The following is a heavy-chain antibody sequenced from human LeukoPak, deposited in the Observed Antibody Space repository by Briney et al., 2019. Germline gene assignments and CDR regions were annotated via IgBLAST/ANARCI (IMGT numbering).Heavy chain of an antibody. J-gene: IGHJ4*02. CDR1: GGSISSYY. Sequence: SETLSLTCTVFGGSISSYYWSWIRQPPGKGLEWIGYIYYSGSTNYNPSLKSRVTISVDTSKNQFSLKLSSVTAADTAVYYCARITYYYDSSPGSFDYWGQGTLVTVSS. D-gene: IGHD3-22*01. V-gene: IGHV4-59*01. CDR2: IYYSGST. CDR3: ARITYYYDSSPGSFDY.